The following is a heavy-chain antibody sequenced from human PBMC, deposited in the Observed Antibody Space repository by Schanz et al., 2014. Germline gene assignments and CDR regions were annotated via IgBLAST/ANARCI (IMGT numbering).Heavy chain of an antibody. CDR2: ISDSGDST. D-gene: IGHD2-2*01. J-gene: IGHJ4*02. CDR1: GFTFSDYY. CDR3: AKVAPAATYRDS. V-gene: IGHV3-11*01. Sequence: QVQLVESGGGVVQPGRSLRLSCAASGFTFSDYYMTWIRQAPGKGLEWVSDISDSGDSTHYADSVKGRFTISRDNAKNSLFLQMNSLSAEDTAVYYCAKVAPAATYRDSWGLGTLVTVSS.